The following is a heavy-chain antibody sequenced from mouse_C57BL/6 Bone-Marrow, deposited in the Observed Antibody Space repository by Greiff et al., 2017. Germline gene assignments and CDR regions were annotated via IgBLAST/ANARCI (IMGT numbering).Heavy chain of an antibody. D-gene: IGHD1-1*01. V-gene: IGHV3-6*01. CDR1: GYSITSGYY. CDR3: ARNGAYYGSSVFAY. CDR2: ISYDGSN. Sequence: EVQLQQSGPGLVKPSQSLSLTCSVTGYSITSGYYWNWIRQFPGNKLEWMGYISYDGSNNSNPSLKNRISFTPDTSKNQFFLKLNSVTTEYTATYYCARNGAYYGSSVFAYWGQGTLVTVAA. J-gene: IGHJ3*01.